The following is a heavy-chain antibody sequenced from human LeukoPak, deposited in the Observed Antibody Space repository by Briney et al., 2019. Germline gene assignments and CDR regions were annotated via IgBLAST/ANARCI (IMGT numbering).Heavy chain of an antibody. CDR1: GYTFTSYY. CDR2: INPSGGST. Sequence: ASVKVSCKASGYTFTSYYMHWVRQAPGQGLEWMGIINPSGGSTSYAQKFQGRVTMTRDTSTSTVYMELSSLRSEDTAVYYCVQDLWFGEYDLWGQGTMVTVS. D-gene: IGHD3-10*01. CDR3: VQDLWFGEYDL. J-gene: IGHJ3*01. V-gene: IGHV1-46*01.